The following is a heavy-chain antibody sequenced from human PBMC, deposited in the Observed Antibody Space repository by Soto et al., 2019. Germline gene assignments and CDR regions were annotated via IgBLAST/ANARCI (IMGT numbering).Heavy chain of an antibody. CDR2: INDGGIT. J-gene: IGHJ5*02. CDR3: ARDRNEQLLGGPWFDP. D-gene: IGHD2-2*01. CDR1: GGSISNYY. Sequence: QVQLQESGPGLVKPSETLSLTCTVSGGSISNYYWSWMRQPPGKGLEWIAYINDGGITNHDPSLKSRVSISIDTSKNQFSLKLTSVTAADTAVYYCARDRNEQLLGGPWFDPWGQGTLVTVSS. V-gene: IGHV4-59*01.